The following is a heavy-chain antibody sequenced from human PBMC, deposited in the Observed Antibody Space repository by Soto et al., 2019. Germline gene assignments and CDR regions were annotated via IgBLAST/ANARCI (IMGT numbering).Heavy chain of an antibody. J-gene: IGHJ6*04. CDR3: ARDDVLCDGGRCYGVPLDV. Sequence: GGSLRLSCAASGFTVSSKYMSSVRQAPGEGLEWVSLIQTGGPTYYADSVKGRFTISRDTSENTLHLQRDSLRAEDTAVYYCARDDVLCDGGRCYGVPLDVWGKVTTVTVFS. D-gene: IGHD2-15*01. CDR1: GFTVSSKY. V-gene: IGHV3-66*01. CDR2: IQTGGPT.